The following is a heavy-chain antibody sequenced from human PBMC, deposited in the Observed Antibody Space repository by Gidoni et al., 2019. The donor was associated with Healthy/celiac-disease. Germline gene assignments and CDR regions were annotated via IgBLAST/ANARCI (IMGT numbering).Heavy chain of an antibody. CDR2: ISSSSSYI. CDR1: GFTFSSYS. Sequence: EVQLVESGGGLVKPGGSLRLSCAASGFTFSSYSMNWVRQAPGKGLEWVSSISSSSSYIYYADSVKGRFTISRDNAKNSLYLQMNSLRAEDTAVYYCARVLYYDFWYYYYYGMDVWGQGTTVTVSS. J-gene: IGHJ6*02. D-gene: IGHD3-3*01. V-gene: IGHV3-21*01. CDR3: ARVLYYDFWYYYYYGMDV.